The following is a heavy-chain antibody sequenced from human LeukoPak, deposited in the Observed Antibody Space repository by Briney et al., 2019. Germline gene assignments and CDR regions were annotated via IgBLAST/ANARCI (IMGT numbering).Heavy chain of an antibody. CDR2: ISVYNGNT. CDR3: AREMVRGIFGAFDI. CDR1: GYTFTSFA. J-gene: IGHJ3*02. D-gene: IGHD3-10*01. Sequence: GASVKVSCKASGYTFTSFAISWVRQAPGQGLEWMGWISVYNGNTNYAQNLQGRVTMTRDMSTSTVYMELSSLRSEDTAVYYCAREMVRGIFGAFDIWGQGTMVTVSS. V-gene: IGHV1-18*01.